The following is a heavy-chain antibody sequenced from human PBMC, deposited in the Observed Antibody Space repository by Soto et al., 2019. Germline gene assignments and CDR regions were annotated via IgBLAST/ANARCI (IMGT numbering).Heavy chain of an antibody. Sequence: EVQLLESGGGLVQPGGSLRLSCAASGFTFSSYAMSWVRQAPGKGLEWVSAISGSGGSTYYADSVKGRFTISRDNSKNTLYLQLNSLRAEDTAVYYCAKVPPYYDILTGYWDYYYYGMDVWGQGTTVTVSS. V-gene: IGHV3-23*01. CDR1: GFTFSSYA. D-gene: IGHD3-9*01. CDR2: ISGSGGST. J-gene: IGHJ6*02. CDR3: AKVPPYYDILTGYWDYYYYGMDV.